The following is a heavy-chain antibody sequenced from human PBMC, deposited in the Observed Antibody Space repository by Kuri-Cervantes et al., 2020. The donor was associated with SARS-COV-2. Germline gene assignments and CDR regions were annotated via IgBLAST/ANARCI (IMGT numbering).Heavy chain of an antibody. CDR2: IYYSGST. CDR3: ARAPRDYVWGSSNYYYMDV. D-gene: IGHD3-16*01. CDR1: GFTFLSYT. J-gene: IGHJ6*03. Sequence: ESLKISCEASGFTFLSYTMNWVRQPPGKGLEWIGYIYYSGSTNYNPSLKSRVTISVDTSKNQFSLKLSSVTAADTAVYYCARAPRDYVWGSSNYYYMDVWGKGTTVTVSS. V-gene: IGHV4-59*01.